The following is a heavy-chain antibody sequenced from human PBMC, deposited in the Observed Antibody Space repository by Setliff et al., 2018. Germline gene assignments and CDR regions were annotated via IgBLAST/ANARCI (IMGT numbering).Heavy chain of an antibody. Sequence: SETLSLTCAAYGGTFSDHYWTWIRQPPGKGLEWVGEINHRGSTNYNPSLKSRVTISVDTSKDQFSLKLISMTAADTAVYYCARGRNVAARLLDSWGQGTLVTV. CDR2: INHRGST. CDR3: ARGRNVAARLLDS. D-gene: IGHD6-6*01. CDR1: GGTFSDHY. V-gene: IGHV4-34*01. J-gene: IGHJ4*02.